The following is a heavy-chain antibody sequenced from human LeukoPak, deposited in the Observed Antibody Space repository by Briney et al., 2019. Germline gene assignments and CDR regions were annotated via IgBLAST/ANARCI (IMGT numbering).Heavy chain of an antibody. CDR1: GGYMSTYY. D-gene: IGHD6-19*01. J-gene: IGHJ3*02. CDR3: ARAFSAWPHAFDI. V-gene: IGHV4-59*01. CDR2: ISYSGST. Sequence: SETLSLTCTVSGGYMSTYYWGWVRQPPGKGLEWIGYISYSGSTTYHPSLNSRVTISLDTPKNQFSLMVTSVTAADTAVYFCARAFSAWPHAFDIWGRGTMVTVSS.